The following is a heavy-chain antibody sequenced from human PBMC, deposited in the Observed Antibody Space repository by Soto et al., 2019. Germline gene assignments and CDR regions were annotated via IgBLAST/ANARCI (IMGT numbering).Heavy chain of an antibody. CDR1: GFVFTNFW. Sequence: GSLRLSCEASGFVFTNFWMHWVRHVPGKGLVWVARIDTSGHSTNYAESVKGRFTISRDNAKNTVSLQMNSLRVEDTGVYYCAKDSWYFDLWSQGSKVTVYS. D-gene: IGHD6-13*01. CDR3: AKDSWYFDL. CDR2: IDTSGHST. V-gene: IGHV3-74*01. J-gene: IGHJ4*02.